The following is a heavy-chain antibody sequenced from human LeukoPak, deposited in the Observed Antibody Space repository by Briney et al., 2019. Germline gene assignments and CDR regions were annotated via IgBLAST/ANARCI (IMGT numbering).Heavy chain of an antibody. J-gene: IGHJ4*02. Sequence: GGSLRLTCAASGFTFSSYARTWVRQAPGEGLQWVSGISGSSTSAYYADSVRGRFTISRDNSKNKLYLQMNSLRAEDTAVYYCSKPRLYSSSWDSIDYWGQGTLVTVSS. D-gene: IGHD6-13*01. CDR3: SKPRLYSSSWDSIDY. CDR2: ISGSSTSA. CDR1: GFTFSSYA. V-gene: IGHV3-23*01.